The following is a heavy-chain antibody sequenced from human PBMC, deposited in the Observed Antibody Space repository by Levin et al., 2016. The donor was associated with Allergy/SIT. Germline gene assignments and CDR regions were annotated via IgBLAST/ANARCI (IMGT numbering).Heavy chain of an antibody. J-gene: IGHJ5*02. CDR3: ARGAELIAVAGGWFDP. CDR1: GYTFTGYY. Sequence: ASVKVSCKASGYTFTGYYMHWVRQAPGQGLQWMGWINPNSGGTRYAQKFQGRVTMTRDTSISTAYMELSRLTSDDTAVFYCARGAELIAVAGGWFDPWGQGTLVTVSS. CDR2: INPNSGGT. V-gene: IGHV1-2*02. D-gene: IGHD6-19*01.